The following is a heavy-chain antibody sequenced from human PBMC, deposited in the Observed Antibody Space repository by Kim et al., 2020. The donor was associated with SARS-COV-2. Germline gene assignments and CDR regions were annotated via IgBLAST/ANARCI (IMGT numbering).Heavy chain of an antibody. Sequence: YSPSFHGQVTISAAKSISTAYLQWSSLKASDTAIYYCARPDYGGNSALDIWGQGTLVTVSS. D-gene: IGHD4-17*01. J-gene: IGHJ4*02. V-gene: IGHV5-51*01. CDR3: ARPDYGGNSALDI.